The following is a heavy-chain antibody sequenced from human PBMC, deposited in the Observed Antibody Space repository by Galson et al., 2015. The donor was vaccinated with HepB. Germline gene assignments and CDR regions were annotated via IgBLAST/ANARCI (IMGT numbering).Heavy chain of an antibody. J-gene: IGHJ6*02. V-gene: IGHV3-7*03. CDR1: GITFSNYW. CDR3: VRVGRWVRDWLDGMDV. CDR2: IKQDGSGE. D-gene: IGHD3-9*01. Sequence: SLRLSCAGSGITFSNYWMSWVRQAPGKGLEWVANIKQDGSGEYYVDSVRGRFTISGDNAKNSLYLQMNRLRAEDTAVYYCVRVGRWVRDWLDGMDVWGQGTTVTVSS.